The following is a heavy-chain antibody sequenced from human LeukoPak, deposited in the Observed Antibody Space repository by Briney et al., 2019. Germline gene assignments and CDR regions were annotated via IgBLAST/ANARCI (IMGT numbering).Heavy chain of an antibody. CDR1: GGSISSYY. CDR3: ARGRLGGSGSYYNVLDY. V-gene: IGHV4-59*01. Sequence: SETLSLTCTVSGGSISSYYWTWIRQPPGKGLEWIGYISYSGSTNYNPSLKSRVTISVDTSRNQFSLKLSSVTAADTAVYYCARGRLGGSGSYYNVLDYWGQGTLVTVSS. D-gene: IGHD3-10*01. CDR2: ISYSGST. J-gene: IGHJ4*02.